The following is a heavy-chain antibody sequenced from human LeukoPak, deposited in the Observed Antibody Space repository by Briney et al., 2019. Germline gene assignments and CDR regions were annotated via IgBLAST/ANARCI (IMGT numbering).Heavy chain of an antibody. CDR2: IYSGGST. Sequence: GGSLRLSCAASGFTVSSNCMSWVRQAPGKGLEWVSVIYSGGSTYYADSVKGRFTISRDNSKNTLYLQMNSLRAEDTAVYYCEAVYDSSGYYLGYMDVWGKGTTVTVSS. CDR3: EAVYDSSGYYLGYMDV. J-gene: IGHJ6*03. D-gene: IGHD3-22*01. V-gene: IGHV3-53*01. CDR1: GFTVSSNC.